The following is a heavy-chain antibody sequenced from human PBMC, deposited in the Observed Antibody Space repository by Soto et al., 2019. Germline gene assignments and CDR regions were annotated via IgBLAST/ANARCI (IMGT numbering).Heavy chain of an antibody. CDR2: ISGSALST. J-gene: IGHJ3*01. V-gene: IGHV3-23*01. CDR3: AKPQSGSYYAAFDV. CDR1: GLTFSDYP. D-gene: IGHD1-26*01. Sequence: GSLRLSCAVSGLTFSDYPMDWVRQAPGKGLEWISRISGSALSTYYADSVKGRFAVSRDNSNNTLYLELSGLRGEDTAVYYCAKPQSGSYYAAFDVWGQGTMVTVS.